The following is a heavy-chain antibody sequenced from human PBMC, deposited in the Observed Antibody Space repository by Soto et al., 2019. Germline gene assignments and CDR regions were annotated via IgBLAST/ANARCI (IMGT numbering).Heavy chain of an antibody. CDR2: ISAYNGNT. V-gene: IGHV1-18*01. CDR1: GYTFTSYG. D-gene: IGHD1-1*01. J-gene: IGHJ3*02. CDR3: ARRRSTTGPTGGDDAFDI. Sequence: QVQLVQSGAEVKKPGASVKVSCKASGYTFTSYGISWVRQAPGQGLEWMGWISAYNGNTNYAQKLQGRVTMTTDTSTSTAYMELRSLRSDDTAVYYCARRRSTTGPTGGDDAFDIWGQGTMVTVSS.